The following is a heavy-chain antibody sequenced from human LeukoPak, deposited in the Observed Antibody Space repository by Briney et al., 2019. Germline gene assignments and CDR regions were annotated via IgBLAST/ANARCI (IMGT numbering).Heavy chain of an antibody. V-gene: IGHV1-18*01. CDR1: GYTFTSYG. D-gene: IGHD6-13*01. CDR2: ISAYNGNT. J-gene: IGHJ4*02. Sequence: ASVKVSCKASGYTFTSYGISWVRQAPGQGLEWMGWISAYNGNTNYAQKLQGRVTMTTDTSTSTAYMELRSLRSDDTAVYYYARGRAVKQQLVKGYWGQGTLVTVSS. CDR3: ARGRAVKQQLVKGY.